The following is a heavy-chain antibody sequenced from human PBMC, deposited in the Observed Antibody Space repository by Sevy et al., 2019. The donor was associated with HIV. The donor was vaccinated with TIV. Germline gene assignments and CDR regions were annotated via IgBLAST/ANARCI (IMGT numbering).Heavy chain of an antibody. CDR2: IRFDGSII. V-gene: IGHV3-30*02. Sequence: GGSLRLSCRASGFTFSSYGIHWVRQPPGKGLEWVAYIRFDGSIIWYRDSVKGRFTISRDNAKNTLYLQMNSLRADDTAVYYCARRTLGGWELLGSFDIWGQGTMVTVSS. D-gene: IGHD2-15*01. CDR1: GFTFSSYG. J-gene: IGHJ3*02. CDR3: ARRTLGGWELLGSFDI.